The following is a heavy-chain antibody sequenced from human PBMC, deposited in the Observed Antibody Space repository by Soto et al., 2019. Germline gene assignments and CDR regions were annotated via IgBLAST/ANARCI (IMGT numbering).Heavy chain of an antibody. CDR3: ARTSALNIVVVPAANYYYYGMDV. V-gene: IGHV1-2*02. D-gene: IGHD2-2*01. CDR1: GYTFTGYY. Sequence: VASVKVSCKASGYTFTGYYMHWVRQAPGQGLEWMGWINPNSGGTNYAQKFQGRVTMTRDTSISTAYMELSRLRSDDTAVYYCARTSALNIVVVPAANYYYYGMDVWDKGTTGTFSS. J-gene: IGHJ6*04. CDR2: INPNSGGT.